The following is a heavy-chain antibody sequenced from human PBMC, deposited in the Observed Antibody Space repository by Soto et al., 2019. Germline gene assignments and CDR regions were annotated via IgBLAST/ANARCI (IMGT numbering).Heavy chain of an antibody. CDR1: GGSVVDYY. J-gene: IGHJ4*02. CDR3: ARSDSAYDTVDY. CDR2: IYYTGST. D-gene: IGHD5-12*01. Sequence: SETLSLTCTVSGGSVVDYYWSWIRQPPGKGLEWIGYIYYTGSTNYNPSLKSRVTMSVDPSTDHFSLKLNSVTAADTAVYYCARSDSAYDTVDYWGQGTLVTVSS. V-gene: IGHV4-59*02.